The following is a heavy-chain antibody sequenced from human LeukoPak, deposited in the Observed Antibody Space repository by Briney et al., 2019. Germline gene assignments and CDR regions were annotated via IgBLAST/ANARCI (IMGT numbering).Heavy chain of an antibody. V-gene: IGHV4-59*12. CDR2: IYYSGST. CDR1: GGSISSYY. CDR3: ARGPDYASGNGAFDI. D-gene: IGHD4-17*01. Sequence: NSSETLSLTCTVSGGSISSYYWSWIRQPPGKGLEWIGYIYYSGSTNYNPSLKSRVTISVDTSKNQFSLKLSSVTAADTAVYFCARGPDYASGNGAFDIWGLGTMVAVSS. J-gene: IGHJ3*02.